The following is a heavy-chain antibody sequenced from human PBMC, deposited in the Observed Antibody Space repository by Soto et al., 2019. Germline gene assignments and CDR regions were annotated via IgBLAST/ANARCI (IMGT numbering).Heavy chain of an antibody. CDR1: GGSIRNGDYY. D-gene: IGHD1-26*01. CDR3: VTVNLVGAAYYFDY. Sequence: SETLSLTCTVSGGSIRNGDYYWGWIRQPPGKGPEWIGYVYYSGTTYSHPSLNSRVSISVDTSENQFSLRLTSVTAADTAVYYCVTVNLVGAAYYFDYWGPGTLVTVS. J-gene: IGHJ4*02. CDR2: VYYSGTT. V-gene: IGHV4-30-4*01.